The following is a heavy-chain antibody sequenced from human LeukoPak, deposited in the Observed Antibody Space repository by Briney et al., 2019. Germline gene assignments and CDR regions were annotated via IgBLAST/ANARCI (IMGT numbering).Heavy chain of an antibody. D-gene: IGHD3-10*01. CDR3: AKVPYGSGSYSTLDY. CDR2: ISGSGGST. V-gene: IGHV3-23*01. J-gene: IGHJ4*02. CDR1: GFTFDDYA. Sequence: GGSLRLSCAASGFTFDDYAMHWVRQAPGKGLEWVSAISGSGGSTLYADSVKGRFTISRDNSKNTIYLQMNSLRAEDTAVYYCAKVPYGSGSYSTLDYWGQGTLVTVSS.